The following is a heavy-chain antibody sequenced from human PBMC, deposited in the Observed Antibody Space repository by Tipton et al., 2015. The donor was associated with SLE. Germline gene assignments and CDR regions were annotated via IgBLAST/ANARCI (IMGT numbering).Heavy chain of an antibody. J-gene: IGHJ4*02. CDR2: IYPGDFHT. D-gene: IGHD2-2*01. CDR3: ARQRGAPDIVVVPAAMDY. V-gene: IGHV5-51*01. Sequence: QLVQSGAEVKKPGGSLKISCTGSGYIFTDYWIGWVRQMPGRGLEWVGIIYPGDFHTTYSPSFQGRVTISADKSINTAFLQWNSLKASDTAMYYCARQRGAPDIVVVPAAMDYWGQGTLVTVSS. CDR1: GYIFTDYW.